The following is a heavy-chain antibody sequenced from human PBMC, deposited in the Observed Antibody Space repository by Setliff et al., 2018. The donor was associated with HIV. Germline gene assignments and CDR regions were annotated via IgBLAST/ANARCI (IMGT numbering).Heavy chain of an antibody. J-gene: IGHJ4*02. CDR3: ARDAGYSGSSWNY. V-gene: IGHV1-69*13. CDR2: IIPILGTA. CDR1: GSTFSSYA. Sequence: GASVKVSCKASGSTFSSYAFHWVRQAPGQRLEWMGGIIPILGTANYAQRFQGRVTMTADESTSTVYMELNSLSSEDTAMYYCARDAGYSGSSWNYWGQGTLVTVSS. D-gene: IGHD5-12*01.